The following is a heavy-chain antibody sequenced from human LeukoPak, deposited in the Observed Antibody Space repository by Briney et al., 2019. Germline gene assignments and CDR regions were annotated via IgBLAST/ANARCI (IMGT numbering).Heavy chain of an antibody. V-gene: IGHV1-69*13. CDR3: ARFHDYVWGTLDAFDI. CDR2: IIPIFGTA. CDR1: GGTYSSYA. J-gene: IGHJ3*02. D-gene: IGHD3-16*01. Sequence: SVKVSCKASGGTYSSYAISWVRQAPGQGLEWMGGIIPIFGTANYAQKFQGRVTITADESTSTAYMELSSLRSEDTAVYYCARFHDYVWGTLDAFDIWGQGTMVTVSS.